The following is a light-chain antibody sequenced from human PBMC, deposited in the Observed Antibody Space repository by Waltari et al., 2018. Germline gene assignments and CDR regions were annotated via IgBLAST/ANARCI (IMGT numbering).Light chain of an antibody. CDR1: SGHSSNI. CDR3: QTGGHGTLV. V-gene: IGLV4-69*01. CDR2: VNSDGSY. Sequence: QLVVTQSPSASASLGASVKLTCTLSSGHSSNIVAWHQQHPEQGPRFLMKVNSDGSYSKGDEIPYRFSGSTSGAERYLIISSLQSEDEADYYCQTGGHGTLVFGGGTKLTVL. J-gene: IGLJ3*02.